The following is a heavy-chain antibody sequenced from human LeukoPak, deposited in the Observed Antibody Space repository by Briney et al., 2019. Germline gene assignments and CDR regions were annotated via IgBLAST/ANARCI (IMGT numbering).Heavy chain of an antibody. J-gene: IGHJ6*03. Sequence: SETLSLTCNVSGGSIRSGDHYWGWIRQPPGKGLEWIGRIYYSGSTYYNPSLKSRVTISVDTSKNHFSLKLISVTAADTAVYYCARRGISQGYYMDVWGKGTTVTISS. D-gene: IGHD2-21*01. V-gene: IGHV4-39*02. CDR2: IYYSGST. CDR3: ARRGISQGYYMDV. CDR1: GGSIRSGDHY.